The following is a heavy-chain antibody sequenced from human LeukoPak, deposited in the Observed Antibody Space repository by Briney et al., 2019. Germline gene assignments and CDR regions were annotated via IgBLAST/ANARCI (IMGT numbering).Heavy chain of an antibody. V-gene: IGHV3-21*01. CDR2: ISRSSSYI. Sequence: GGSLRLSCAASGFTFSSYSMNWARQAPGKGLAWVSSISRSSSYIYYADSVKGRFTISRDHATNSLYLQMNSLRAEDTAVHCCARDAGLHQYYFDYWGQGTLVTVSS. CDR3: ARDAGLHQYYFDY. D-gene: IGHD3-10*01. CDR1: GFTFSSYS. J-gene: IGHJ4*02.